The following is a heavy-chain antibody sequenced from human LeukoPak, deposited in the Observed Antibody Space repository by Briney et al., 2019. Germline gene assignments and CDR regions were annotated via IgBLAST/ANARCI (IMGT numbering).Heavy chain of an antibody. V-gene: IGHV1-69*13. J-gene: IGHJ4*02. CDR1: GGTFSSYA. CDR2: IIPIFGTA. Sequence: SVKVSCQASGGTFSSYAISWGRQGPGQRVEWMGGIIPIFGTANYAQKFQGRVTITADESTSTAYMELSSLRSEDTAVYYCARDRDDIAAGYFDYWGQGTLVTVSS. CDR3: ARDRDDIAAGYFDY. D-gene: IGHD6-13*01.